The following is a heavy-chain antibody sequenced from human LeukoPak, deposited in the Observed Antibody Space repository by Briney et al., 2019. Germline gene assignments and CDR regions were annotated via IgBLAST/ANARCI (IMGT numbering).Heavy chain of an antibody. CDR3: ASCSGGSCYIFPFDY. CDR1: GFTFSDYY. J-gene: IGHJ4*02. V-gene: IGHV3-11*01. D-gene: IGHD2-15*01. Sequence: GGSLRLSCAASGFTFSDYYMSWIRQAPGKGLEWVSYISSSGSTIYYADSVKGRFTISRDNAKNSLYLQMNSLRAEDTAVYYCASCSGGSCYIFPFDYWGQGTLVTVSS. CDR2: ISSSGSTI.